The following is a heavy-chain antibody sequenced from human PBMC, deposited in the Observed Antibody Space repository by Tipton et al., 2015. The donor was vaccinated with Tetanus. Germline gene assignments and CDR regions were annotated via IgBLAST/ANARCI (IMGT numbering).Heavy chain of an antibody. V-gene: IGHV4-61*05. CDR1: GASIGSISYY. J-gene: IGHJ4*02. Sequence: TLSLTCTVSGASIGSISYYWSWIRQPPGKGLEWIGYIYYSGSTNYNPSLKSRVTISVDTSKNQFSLRLSSVTAADTAVYFCARHPPPYYYGSGSYLDYWGQGTPVTVSS. CDR3: ARHPPPYYYGSGSYLDY. D-gene: IGHD3-10*01. CDR2: IYYSGST.